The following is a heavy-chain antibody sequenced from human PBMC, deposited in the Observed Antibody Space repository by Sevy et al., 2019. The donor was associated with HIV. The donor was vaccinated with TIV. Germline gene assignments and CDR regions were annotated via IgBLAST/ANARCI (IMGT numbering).Heavy chain of an antibody. D-gene: IGHD3-22*01. CDR3: HGDYDSSQSASYYYYGMDV. CDR1: GFTFSSYA. Sequence: GGSLRLSCAASGFTFSSYAMSWVRQAPGKGLEWVSTIRGSGGSTYYADSEKGRFTISRDNFKNTLYLQMSSLRAEDTAVYYCHGDYDSSQSASYYYYGMDVWGQGTTVTVSS. J-gene: IGHJ6*02. CDR2: IRGSGGST. V-gene: IGHV3-23*01.